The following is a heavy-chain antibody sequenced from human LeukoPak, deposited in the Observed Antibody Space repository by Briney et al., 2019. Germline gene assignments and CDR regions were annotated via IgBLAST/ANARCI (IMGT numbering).Heavy chain of an antibody. CDR1: GFTFSSYS. V-gene: IGHV3-23*01. CDR2: ITASADTT. J-gene: IGHJ4*02. CDR3: AADYNILTGYFSDLGY. Sequence: GGSLRLSCAASGFTFSSYSMSWVRQAPGKGLEWVSSITASADTTFYSGSVKGRFTISRDNSKNTLNLQMNSLRPDDTAIYYCAADYNILTGYFSDLGYWGQGTLVTVSS. D-gene: IGHD3-9*01.